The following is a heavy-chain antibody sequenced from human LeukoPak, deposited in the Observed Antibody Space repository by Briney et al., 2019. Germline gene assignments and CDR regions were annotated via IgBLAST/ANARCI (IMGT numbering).Heavy chain of an antibody. Sequence: SETLSLTCTVSGGSISSYYWSWIRQPPGKGLEWIGYIYYSGSTNYNPSLKSRVTISADTSKNQFSLKLSSVTAADTAVYYCAREVDAAAAYNWFDPWGQGTLVTVSS. J-gene: IGHJ5*02. D-gene: IGHD2-2*01. CDR3: AREVDAAAAYNWFDP. V-gene: IGHV4-59*12. CDR2: IYYSGST. CDR1: GGSISSYY.